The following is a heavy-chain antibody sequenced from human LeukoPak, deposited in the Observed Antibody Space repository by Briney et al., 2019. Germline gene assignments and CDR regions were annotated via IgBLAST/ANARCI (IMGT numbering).Heavy chain of an antibody. Sequence: GASVKVSCKASGYTFTSYGISWVRQAPGQGLEWMGWISAYNGNTNYAQKLQGRVTMTTDTSTSTAYMELRSLRSEDTAVYYCARDSTLGKVVAGTDYWGQGTLVTVSS. CDR3: ARDSTLGKVVAGTDY. J-gene: IGHJ4*02. D-gene: IGHD6-19*01. V-gene: IGHV1-18*01. CDR1: GYTFTSYG. CDR2: ISAYNGNT.